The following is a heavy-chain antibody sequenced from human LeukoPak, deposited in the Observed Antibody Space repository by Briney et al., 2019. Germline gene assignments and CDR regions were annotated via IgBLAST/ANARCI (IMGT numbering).Heavy chain of an antibody. CDR2: IYYSGST. CDR3: ARVPPALAGFDY. CDR1: CGSISRYY. Sequence: PAETLSHTCTVSCGSISRYYWIWLRQPPRKELDWIGYIYYSGSTNYNPSLKSRVTISVDTSKDQFSLKLISVTAADTAVYYRARVPPALAGFDYWGQGTLVSVSS. V-gene: IGHV4-59*01. D-gene: IGHD6-19*01. J-gene: IGHJ4*02.